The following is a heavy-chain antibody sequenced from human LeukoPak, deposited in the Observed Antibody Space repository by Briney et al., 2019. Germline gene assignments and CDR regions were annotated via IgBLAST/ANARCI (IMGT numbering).Heavy chain of an antibody. V-gene: IGHV1-69*13. CDR3: WIFGVVIIDY. CDR1: GGTFSSYA. Sequence: GASVKVSCKASGGTFSSYAISWVRQAPGQGLEWMGGIIPIFGTANYAQKFQGRVTITADESTSTAYMELSSLRSDDTAVYYCWIFGVVIIDYWGQGTLVTVSS. J-gene: IGHJ4*02. CDR2: IIPIFGTA. D-gene: IGHD3-3*01.